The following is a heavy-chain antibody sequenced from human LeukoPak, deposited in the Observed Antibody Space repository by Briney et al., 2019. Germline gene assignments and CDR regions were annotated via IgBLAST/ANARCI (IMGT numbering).Heavy chain of an antibody. D-gene: IGHD2-2*01. J-gene: IGHJ5*02. CDR1: GFTFSSYW. V-gene: IGHV3-7*01. CDR3: ARVGRLYCSSTSCYPNWFDP. CDR2: IKQDGSEK. Sequence: PGGSLRLSCAASGFTFSSYWMSWVRQAPGKGLEWLANIKQDGSEKYYVDSVKGRFTISRDNAKNSLYLQMNSLRAEDTAAYYCARVGRLYCSSTSCYPNWFDPWGQGTLVTVSS.